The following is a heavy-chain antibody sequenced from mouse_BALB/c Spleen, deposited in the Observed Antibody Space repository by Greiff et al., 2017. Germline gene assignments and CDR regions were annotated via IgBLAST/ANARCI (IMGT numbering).Heavy chain of an antibody. CDR3: TRGNYYDYSYYYAMDY. D-gene: IGHD2-4*01. V-gene: IGHV1S22*01. CDR2: IYPGSGST. CDR1: GYTFTSYW. Sequence: KQPGSELVRPGASVKLSCKASGYTFTSYWMHWVKQRHGQGLEWIGNIYPGSGSTNYDEKFKSKGTLTVDTSSSTAYMHLSSLTSEDSAVYYCTRGNYYDYSYYYAMDYWGQGTSVTVSS. J-gene: IGHJ4*01.